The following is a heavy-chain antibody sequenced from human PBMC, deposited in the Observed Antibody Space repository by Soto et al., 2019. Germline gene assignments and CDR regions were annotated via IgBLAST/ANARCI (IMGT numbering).Heavy chain of an antibody. CDR2: IYWDDDK. J-gene: IGHJ4*01. CDR3: AHRVLRTVFGLVTTTAIYFEF. CDR1: GFSLTTSGVG. D-gene: IGHD3-3*01. Sequence: QITLNESGPTVVRPTETLTLTCRFTGFSLTTSGVGVGWIRQSPGKAPEWLALIYWDDDKRYSASLKSRLTITKKTSKSPVVLTVSDSDPPTTATYYCAHRVLRTVFGLVTTTAIYFEFWGHGPPVAVYS. V-gene: IGHV2-5*02.